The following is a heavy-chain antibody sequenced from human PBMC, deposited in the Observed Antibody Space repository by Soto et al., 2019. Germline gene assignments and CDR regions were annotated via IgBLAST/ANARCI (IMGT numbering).Heavy chain of an antibody. V-gene: IGHV3-33*01. D-gene: IGHD1-1*01. CDR2: IWYDGSNK. CDR3: ARDRVPGPLVD. Sequence: QVQLVESGGGVVQPGRSLRLSCAASGFTFSSYGMHWVRQAPGKGLEWVAVIWYDGSNKYYADSVKGRFTISRDNSKNTLYLQMNSLRAEDTAVYYCARDRVPGPLVDCGQGTLVTVSS. J-gene: IGHJ4*02. CDR1: GFTFSSYG.